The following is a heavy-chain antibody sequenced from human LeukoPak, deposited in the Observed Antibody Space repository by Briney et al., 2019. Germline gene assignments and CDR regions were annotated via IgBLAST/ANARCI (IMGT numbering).Heavy chain of an antibody. CDR1: GFTFSSYA. V-gene: IGHV3-64*04. D-gene: IGHD3-10*01. Sequence: GGSLRLSCSASGFTFSSYAMHWVRQAPGKGLEYVSAISSNGGSTYYADSVKGRFTISRDNAKKSLYLQMSSLRVEDTAVYHCAVPLWVGEQVRFDPWGQGTLVTVPS. J-gene: IGHJ5*02. CDR2: ISSNGGST. CDR3: AVPLWVGEQVRFDP.